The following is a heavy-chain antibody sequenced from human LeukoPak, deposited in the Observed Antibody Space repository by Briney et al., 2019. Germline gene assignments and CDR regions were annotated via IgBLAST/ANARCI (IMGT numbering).Heavy chain of an antibody. Sequence: ASVKVSCKASGYTFTSYYMHWVRQAPGQGLEWMGIINPSGGSTSYAQKFQGRVTMTRDTSTSTVYMELSSLRSEDTAVYYCARDLGPGIAVEPFAYWGQGTLVTVSS. CDR1: GYTFTSYY. CDR3: ARDLGPGIAVEPFAY. V-gene: IGHV1-46*01. CDR2: INPSGGST. D-gene: IGHD6-19*01. J-gene: IGHJ4*02.